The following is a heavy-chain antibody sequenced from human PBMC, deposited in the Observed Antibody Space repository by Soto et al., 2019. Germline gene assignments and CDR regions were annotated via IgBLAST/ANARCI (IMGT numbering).Heavy chain of an antibody. J-gene: IGHJ5*02. D-gene: IGHD2-2*01. Sequence: LRLSCAASGFTFSSYSMNWVRQAPGKGLEWVSYISSSRSTIYYADSVKGRFTISRDNAKNSLYLQMNSLRAEDTAVYYCARDCPGSSTTCYGNEWFDAWGQGTPVTVSS. CDR2: ISSSRSTI. CDR3: ARDCPGSSTTCYGNEWFDA. CDR1: GFTFSSYS. V-gene: IGHV3-48*01.